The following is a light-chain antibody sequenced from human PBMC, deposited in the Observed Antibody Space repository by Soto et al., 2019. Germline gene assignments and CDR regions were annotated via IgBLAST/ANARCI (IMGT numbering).Light chain of an antibody. CDR1: QSLSSSY. V-gene: IGKV3-20*01. Sequence: EIVLTQSPGTLSLSPGAGAPLSCRARQSLSSSYLAWYQQKPGQAPRLLIHGASSRATGIPRRFSGSGSGTDFTLTISRLEPEDFAVYYCQMYGSSPPGTFGQGTKVDIK. CDR2: GAS. CDR3: QMYGSSPPGT. J-gene: IGKJ1*01.